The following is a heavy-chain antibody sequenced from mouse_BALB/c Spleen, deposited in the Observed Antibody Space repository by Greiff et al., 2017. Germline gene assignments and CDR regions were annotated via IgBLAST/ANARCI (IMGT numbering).Heavy chain of an antibody. Sequence: QVQLQQSGAELVKPGASVKLSCKASGYTFTSYYMYWVKQRPGQGLEWIGEINPSNGGTNFNEKFKSKATLTVDKSSSTAYMQLSSLTSEDSAVYYCTRSGAYRGAMDYWGQGTSVTVSS. D-gene: IGHD6-5*01. V-gene: IGHV1S81*02. CDR1: GYTFTSYY. J-gene: IGHJ4*01. CDR2: INPSNGGT. CDR3: TRSGAYRGAMDY.